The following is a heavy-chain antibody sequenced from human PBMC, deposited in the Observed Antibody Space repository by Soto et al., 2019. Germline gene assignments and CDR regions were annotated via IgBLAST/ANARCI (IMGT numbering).Heavy chain of an antibody. CDR1: GFTFTSSA. J-gene: IGHJ4*02. CDR2: IVVGSGNT. Sequence: SVKVSCKASGFTFTSSAVQWVRQARGQRLEWIGWIVVGSGNTNYAQKFQGRVTITRDMSTSTAYMELSSLRSEDTAVYYCAALSSSGWYVFGYWGQGTLVTVSS. D-gene: IGHD6-19*01. CDR3: AALSSSGWYVFGY. V-gene: IGHV1-58*01.